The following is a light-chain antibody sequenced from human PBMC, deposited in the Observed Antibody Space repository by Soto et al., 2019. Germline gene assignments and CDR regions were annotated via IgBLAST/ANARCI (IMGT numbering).Light chain of an antibody. CDR1: QSVSSY. J-gene: IGKJ4*01. Sequence: EIVLTQSPATLSLSPGERATLSCRASQSVSSYLAWYQQKPGQAPRLLIYDASNRATGIPARFSGSGSGTGFTLTNSSLEPEDFAVYYCQQRSNWPPGTFGGGTKVEIK. V-gene: IGKV3-11*01. CDR2: DAS. CDR3: QQRSNWPPGT.